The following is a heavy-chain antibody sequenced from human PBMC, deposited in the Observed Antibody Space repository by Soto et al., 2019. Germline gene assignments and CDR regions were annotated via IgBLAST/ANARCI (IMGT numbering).Heavy chain of an antibody. J-gene: IGHJ6*02. D-gene: IGHD3-22*01. V-gene: IGHV4-30-4*01. Sequence: PSETLSLTCTVSGGSISSGDYYWIWIRQPPGKGLDWIGYIYYSGSTYYNPSLKSRVTISVDTSKNQFSLKLSSVTAADTAVYYCARDATYYDSSGYYYSPPDYYYGMDVWGQGTTVTVSS. CDR2: IYYSGST. CDR3: ARDATYYDSSGYYYSPPDYYYGMDV. CDR1: GGSISSGDYY.